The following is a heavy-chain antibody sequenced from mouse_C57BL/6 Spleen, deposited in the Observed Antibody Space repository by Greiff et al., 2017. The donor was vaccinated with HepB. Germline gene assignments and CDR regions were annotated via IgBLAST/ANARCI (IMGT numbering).Heavy chain of an antibody. J-gene: IGHJ3*01. CDR1: GFNIKDDY. V-gene: IGHV14-4*01. D-gene: IGHD2-5*01. CDR2: IDPENGDT. CDR3: TTLYYSKGVAY. Sequence: VQLQQSGAELVRPGASVKLSCTASGFNIKDDYMHWVKQRPEQGLEWIGWIDPENGDTEYASKFQGKATITADTSSNTAYLQLSSLTSEDTAVYYCTTLYYSKGVAYWGQGTLVTVSA.